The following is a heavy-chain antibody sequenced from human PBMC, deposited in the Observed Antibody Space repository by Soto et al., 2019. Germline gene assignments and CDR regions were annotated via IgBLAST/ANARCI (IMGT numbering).Heavy chain of an antibody. D-gene: IGHD2-21*01. CDR2: ISYDGSNK. CDR3: FFQAEHGIRDL. V-gene: IGHV3-30*03. Sequence: KGLEWVEVISYDGSNKYYADSVKGRFTISRDNSKNTLYLQMNSLRAEDTAVYYFFFQAEHGIRDL. J-gene: IGHJ2*01.